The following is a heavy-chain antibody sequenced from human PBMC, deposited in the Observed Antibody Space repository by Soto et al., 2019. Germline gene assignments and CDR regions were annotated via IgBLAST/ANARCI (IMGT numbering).Heavy chain of an antibody. J-gene: IGHJ6*02. D-gene: IGHD3-22*01. V-gene: IGHV3-30*18. CDR3: AKQYYYDSSGYYANGMDV. CDR2: ISYDGSNK. CDR1: GFTFSSYG. Sequence: QVQLLESGGGVVQPGRSLRLSCAASGFTFSSYGMHWVCQAPGKGLEWVAVISYDGSNKYYADSVKGRFTISRDNSKNTLYMQMSSLRAEDTAVYYCAKQYYYDSSGYYANGMDVWGQGTTVTVSS.